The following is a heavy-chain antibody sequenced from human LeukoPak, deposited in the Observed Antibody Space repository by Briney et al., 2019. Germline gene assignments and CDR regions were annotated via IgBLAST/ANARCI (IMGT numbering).Heavy chain of an antibody. Sequence: PSETLSLTCTVSGGSISSGGYYWSWIRQPPGKGLEWIGSIYYSGSTYYNPSLKSRVTISVDTSKNQFSLKLSSVTAADTAVYYCARGYDILTGYYFWGQGTLVTVSS. V-gene: IGHV4-39*07. J-gene: IGHJ4*02. CDR1: GGSISSGGYY. CDR2: IYYSGST. CDR3: ARGYDILTGYYF. D-gene: IGHD3-9*01.